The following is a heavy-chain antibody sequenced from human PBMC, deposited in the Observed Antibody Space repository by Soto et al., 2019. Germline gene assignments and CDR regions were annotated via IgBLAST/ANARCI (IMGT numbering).Heavy chain of an antibody. CDR1: GFTFSSYA. CDR2: ISGSGTSS. V-gene: IGHV3-23*01. CDR3: AKNGGGNCYSATPP. J-gene: IGHJ5*02. Sequence: EVQLLESGGGLVQPGGSLRLSCAASGFTFSSYAMTWVRQAPGKGLEWVSTISGSGTSSYSADSVKGRFTISRDNTKKTLYLQMDTLRAEDTAIYYCAKNGGGNCYSATPPWGQGTLVTVSS. D-gene: IGHD2-15*01.